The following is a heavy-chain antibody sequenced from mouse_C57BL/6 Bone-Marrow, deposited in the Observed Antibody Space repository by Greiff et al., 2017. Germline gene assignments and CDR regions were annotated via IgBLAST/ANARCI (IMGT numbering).Heavy chain of an antibody. CDR1: GYTFTSYW. CDR3: ARDGDGSSFAY. CDR2: IHPNSGST. V-gene: IGHV1-64*01. D-gene: IGHD1-1*01. J-gene: IGHJ3*01. Sequence: LQSGAELVKPGASVKLSCKASGYTFTSYWMHWVKQRPGQGLEWIGMIHPNSGSTNYNEKFKSKATLTVDKSSSTAYMQLSSLTSEDSAVYYCARDGDGSSFAYWGQGTLVTVSA.